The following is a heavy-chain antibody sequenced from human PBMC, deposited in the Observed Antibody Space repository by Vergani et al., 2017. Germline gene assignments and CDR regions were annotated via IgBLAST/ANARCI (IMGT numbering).Heavy chain of an antibody. Sequence: EVPLVQSGAEVKKPGESLKISCKGSGYSFTSYWIGWVRQMPGKGLEWMGIIYPGDSDTRYSPSFQGQVTMSVDKSISTAYLQWSSLKASDTAMYYCARFIAAAGTHYYYGMDVWGQGTTVTVSS. V-gene: IGHV5-51*01. CDR1: GYSFTSYW. J-gene: IGHJ6*02. CDR3: ARFIAAAGTHYYYGMDV. CDR2: IYPGDSDT. D-gene: IGHD6-13*01.